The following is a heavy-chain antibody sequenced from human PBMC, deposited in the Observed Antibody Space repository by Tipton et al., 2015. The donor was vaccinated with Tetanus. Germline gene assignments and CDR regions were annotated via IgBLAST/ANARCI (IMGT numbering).Heavy chain of an antibody. J-gene: IGHJ6*02. Sequence: QLVQSGAEVKKPGSSVKVSCKASGGTSSNYAISWVRQAPGQGLEWMGGIIPIFGTTKYAQKFQGRVTITADESTSTAYMELSSLRSEDTAVYYCARKWDIVAVSAANYYGLDVWGQGTTVTVSS. V-gene: IGHV1-69*01. D-gene: IGHD2-2*01. CDR1: GGTSSNYA. CDR2: IIPIFGTT. CDR3: ARKWDIVAVSAANYYGLDV.